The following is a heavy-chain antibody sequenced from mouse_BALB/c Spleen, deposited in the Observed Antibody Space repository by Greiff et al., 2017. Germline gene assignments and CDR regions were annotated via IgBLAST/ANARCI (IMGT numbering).Heavy chain of an antibody. CDR2: ISYSGST. V-gene: IGHV3-2*02. J-gene: IGHJ4*01. CDR1: GYSITSDYA. Sequence: EVQLQESGPGLVKPSQSLSLTCTVTGYSITSDYAWNWIRQFPGNKLEWMGYISYSGSTSYNPSLKSRISITRDTSKNQFFLQLNSVTTEDTATYYCARFYDGYYRYAMDYWGQGTSVTVSS. D-gene: IGHD2-3*01. CDR3: ARFYDGYYRYAMDY.